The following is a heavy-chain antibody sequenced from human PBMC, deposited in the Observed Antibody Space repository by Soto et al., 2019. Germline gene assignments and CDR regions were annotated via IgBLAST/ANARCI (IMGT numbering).Heavy chain of an antibody. Sequence: PGGSLRLSCAASGFTFSSYAMSWVRQAPGKGLEWVSAISGSGGSTYYADSVKGRFTISRDKSKNTLYLQMNSLRAEDTAVYYCAKDYYDSSGYYPYYFDYWGQGTLVTVSS. J-gene: IGHJ4*02. V-gene: IGHV3-23*01. CDR3: AKDYYDSSGYYPYYFDY. D-gene: IGHD3-22*01. CDR2: ISGSGGST. CDR1: GFTFSSYA.